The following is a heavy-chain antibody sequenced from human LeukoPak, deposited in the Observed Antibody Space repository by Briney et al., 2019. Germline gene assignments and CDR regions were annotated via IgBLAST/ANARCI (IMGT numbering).Heavy chain of an antibody. Sequence: SETLSLTCSVSGGSTSTYYWTWIRQPPGKGLEWSGYIYYSGSTNYNPSLKSRVTISLDTSKNQFSLKLSSVPAADTAVYYCARAILRGYSDSWGQGTLVIVFS. CDR1: GGSTSTYY. V-gene: IGHV4-59*13. CDR3: ARAILRGYSDS. J-gene: IGHJ4*02. CDR2: IYYSGST.